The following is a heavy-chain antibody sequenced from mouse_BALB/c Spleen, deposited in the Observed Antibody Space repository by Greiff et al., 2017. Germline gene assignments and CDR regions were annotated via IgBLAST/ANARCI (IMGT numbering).Heavy chain of an antibody. Sequence: EVKLMESGGGLVQPGGSRKLSCAASGFTFSSFGMHWVRQAPEKGLEWVAYISSGSSTIYYADTVKGRFTISRDNPKNTLFLQMTSLRSEDTAMYYCARERNLYYYAMDYWGQGTSVTVSS. CDR1: GFTFSSFG. CDR3: ARERNLYYYAMDY. J-gene: IGHJ4*01. V-gene: IGHV5-17*02. CDR2: ISSGSSTI.